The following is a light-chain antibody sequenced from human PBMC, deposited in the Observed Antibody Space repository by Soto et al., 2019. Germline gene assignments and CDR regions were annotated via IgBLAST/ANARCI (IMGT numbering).Light chain of an antibody. J-gene: IGLJ1*01. CDR2: QVT. CDR3: SSYTDSSNYV. V-gene: IGLV2-14*01. Sequence: QSVLTQPASVSGSPGQSITISRTGTSSDLAIYNYVSWYQQQPGKAPKLMIYQVTNRPSGVSNRFSGSRSGNTASLTISGLQAEDEAHYYCSSYTDSSNYVFGTGTKVNVL. CDR1: SSDLAIYNY.